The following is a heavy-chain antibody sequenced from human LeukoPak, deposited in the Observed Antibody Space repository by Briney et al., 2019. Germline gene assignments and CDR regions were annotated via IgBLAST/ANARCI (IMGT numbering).Heavy chain of an antibody. J-gene: IGHJ4*02. CDR3: ARVRSDFGGYETADY. CDR2: INPSGGST. Sequence: ASVKVSCKASGYTFTNYYMYWVRQAPGQGLEWMGIINPSGGSTSYTQKFQGRVTMTRDTSTSTVYMELSSLRSEDTAVYYCARVRSDFGGYETADYGGREPLAPVSS. CDR1: GYTFTNYY. V-gene: IGHV1-46*01. D-gene: IGHD3-16*01.